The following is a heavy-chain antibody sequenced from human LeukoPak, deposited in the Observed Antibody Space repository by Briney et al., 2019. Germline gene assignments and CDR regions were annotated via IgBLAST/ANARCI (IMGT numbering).Heavy chain of an antibody. V-gene: IGHV1-69*04. CDR1: GYTFTSYG. D-gene: IGHD3-10*01. CDR2: IIPILGIA. CDR3: GYYYGSGILQPLGY. J-gene: IGHJ4*02. Sequence: GASVKVSCKASGYTFTSYGISWVRQAPGQGLEWMGRIIPILGIANYAQKFQGRVTITADKSTSTAYMELSSLRSEDTAVYYCGYYYGSGILQPLGYWGQGTLVTVSS.